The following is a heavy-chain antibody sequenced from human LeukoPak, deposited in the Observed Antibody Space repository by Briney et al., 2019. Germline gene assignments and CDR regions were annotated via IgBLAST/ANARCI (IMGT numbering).Heavy chain of an antibody. CDR3: AKAAPRVVPAARSWFDP. CDR1: GGSFSGYY. J-gene: IGHJ5*02. CDR2: INHSGST. D-gene: IGHD2-2*01. V-gene: IGHV4-34*01. Sequence: SETLSLTCAVYGGSFSGYYWSWIRQPPGKGLEWIGEINHSGSTNYNPSLKSRVTISVDTSKNQFSLKLSSVTAADTAVYYCAKAAPRVVPAARSWFDPWGQGTLVTVSS.